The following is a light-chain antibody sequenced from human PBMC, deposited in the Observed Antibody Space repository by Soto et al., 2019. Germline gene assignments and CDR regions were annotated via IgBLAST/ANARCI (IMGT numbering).Light chain of an antibody. J-gene: IGKJ1*01. CDR1: QSLLHSNGYNY. V-gene: IGKV2-28*01. CDR2: LGS. Sequence: DLVMTQSPLSLPVTPGEPASISCRSSQSLLHSNGYNYLDWYLQRPGQSPQLLIYLGSNRASGVPERFSGSASGTDFTLKISRVEAEDVGVYYCMQALQTQWTFGQGTKVEIK. CDR3: MQALQTQWT.